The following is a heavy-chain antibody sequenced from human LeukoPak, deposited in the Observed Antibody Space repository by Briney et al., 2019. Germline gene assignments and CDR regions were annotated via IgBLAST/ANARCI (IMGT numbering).Heavy chain of an antibody. CDR3: ARDKGRITMVRGVIESYNWFDP. V-gene: IGHV6-1*01. CDR1: GDSVSSNSAA. Sequence: SQTLSLTCAISGDSVSSNSAAWNWIRQSPSRGLEWLGRTYYRSKWYNDYAVSVKSRITINPDTSKNQFSLQLNSVTPEDTAVYYCARDKGRITMVRGVIESYNWFDPWGQGTLVTVSS. J-gene: IGHJ5*02. CDR2: TYYRSKWYN. D-gene: IGHD3-10*01.